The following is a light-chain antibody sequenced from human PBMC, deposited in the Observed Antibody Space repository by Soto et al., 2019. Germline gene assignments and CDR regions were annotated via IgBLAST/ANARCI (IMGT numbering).Light chain of an antibody. V-gene: IGKV3D-20*02. CDR1: QTVRNNY. J-gene: IGKJ4*01. CDR2: DAS. Sequence: EFVLTQSPGTLSLSPGERAPLSCRASQTVRNNYLAWYQQKPGQAPRLLIYDASSRATGIPDRFSGGGSGTDFTLTISSLEPEDFAVYYCQQRGNWPLTFGGGTKVDI. CDR3: QQRGNWPLT.